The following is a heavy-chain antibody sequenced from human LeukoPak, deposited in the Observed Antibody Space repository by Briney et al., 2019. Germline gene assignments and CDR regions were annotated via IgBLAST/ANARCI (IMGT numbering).Heavy chain of an antibody. J-gene: IGHJ6*03. CDR2: IYYSGST. CDR3: AYSGGYPYYYYYYMDV. D-gene: IGHD1-26*01. V-gene: IGHV4-39*07. CDR1: GGSISSSSYY. Sequence: SETLSLTCTVSGGSISSSSYYWGWIRQPPGKGLEWIGSIYYSGSTYYNPSLKSRVTISVDTSKNQFSLKLSSVTAADTAVYYCAYSGGYPYYYYYYMDVWGKGTTVTVSS.